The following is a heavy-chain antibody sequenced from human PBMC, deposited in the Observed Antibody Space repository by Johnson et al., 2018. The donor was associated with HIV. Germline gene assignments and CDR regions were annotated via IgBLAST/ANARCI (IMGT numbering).Heavy chain of an antibody. J-gene: IGHJ3*02. V-gene: IGHV3-9*01. D-gene: IGHD6-6*01. CDR3: AKGSIAARWGAFDI. CDR2: ISWNSGSI. CDR1: GFTFDDYA. Sequence: VQLVESGGGLVQPGRSLRLSCAASGFTFDDYAMHWVRQAPGKGLEWVSGISWNSGSIGSVDSVKGRFTISRDNAKDSLYLQMNSLRAEDTAFYYCAKGSIAARWGAFDIGGQGTMVTVSS.